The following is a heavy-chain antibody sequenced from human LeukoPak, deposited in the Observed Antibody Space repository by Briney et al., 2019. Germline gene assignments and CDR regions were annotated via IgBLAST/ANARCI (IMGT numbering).Heavy chain of an antibody. CDR2: IYYSGSA. CDR3: ARHPVSYVWGSYRRHDAFDI. J-gene: IGHJ3*02. Sequence: SETLSLTCTVSGGSISSSSYYWGWLRQPPGKGLEWIGSIYYSGSAYYNPSLKSRVTISVDTSKNQFSLKLSSVTAADTAVYYCARHPVSYVWGSYRRHDAFDIWGQGTMVTVSS. CDR1: GGSISSSSYY. D-gene: IGHD3-16*02. V-gene: IGHV4-39*01.